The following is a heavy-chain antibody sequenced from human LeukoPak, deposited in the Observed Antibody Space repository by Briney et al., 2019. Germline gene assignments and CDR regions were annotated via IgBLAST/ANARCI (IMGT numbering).Heavy chain of an antibody. CDR1: GGSFSGYY. CDR3: ARGWGYSYGYPWFDP. V-gene: IGHV4-34*01. J-gene: IGHJ5*02. D-gene: IGHD5-18*01. CDR2: INHSGSA. Sequence: PSETLSLTCAVYGGSFSGYYWSWIRQPPGKGLEWIGEINHSGSANYNPSLKSRVTISVDTSKNQFSLKLSSVTAADTAVYYCARGWGYSYGYPWFDPWGQGTLVTASS.